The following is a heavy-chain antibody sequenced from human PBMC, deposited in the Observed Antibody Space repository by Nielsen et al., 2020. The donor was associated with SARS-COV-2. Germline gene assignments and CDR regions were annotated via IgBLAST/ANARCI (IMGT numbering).Heavy chain of an antibody. Sequence: GESLKISCSASGFTFSSYAMHWVRQAPGKGLEYVSAISSNGGSTYYADSVKGRFTISRDNSKNTLYLQMSSLRAEDTAVYYCVKGIGGVTLFDYWGQGTLVTVSS. CDR1: GFTFSSYA. J-gene: IGHJ4*02. D-gene: IGHD2-21*02. CDR2: ISSNGGST. CDR3: VKGIGGVTLFDY. V-gene: IGHV3-64D*08.